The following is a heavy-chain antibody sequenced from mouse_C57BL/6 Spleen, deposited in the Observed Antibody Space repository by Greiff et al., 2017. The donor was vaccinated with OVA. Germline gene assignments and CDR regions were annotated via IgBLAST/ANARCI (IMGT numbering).Heavy chain of an antibody. Sequence: VQLQQPGAELVKPGASVKLSCKASGYTFTSYWMHWVKQRPGQGLEWIGMIHPNSGSTNYNEKFKSKATLTVDKSSSTAYMQLSSLTSEDSAVYYCARESNLLLRPWFAYWGQGTLVTVSA. CDR2: IHPNSGST. J-gene: IGHJ3*01. CDR1: GYTFTSYW. V-gene: IGHV1-64*01. D-gene: IGHD1-1*01. CDR3: ARESNLLLRPWFAY.